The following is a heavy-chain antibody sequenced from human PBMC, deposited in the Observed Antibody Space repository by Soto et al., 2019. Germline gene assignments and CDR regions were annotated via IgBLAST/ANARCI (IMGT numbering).Heavy chain of an antibody. Sequence: SETLSLTCTVSGGSISSGGYYWSWIRQHPGKGLEWIGTIYYSGSTYYNPSLKSRVTISIDTSKTQFSLKLSSVTAADTAVYYCARGWVWARGNNWFDPWGQGTLVTVSS. CDR3: ARGWVWARGNNWFDP. CDR1: GGSISSGGYY. J-gene: IGHJ5*02. D-gene: IGHD3-16*01. CDR2: IYYSGST. V-gene: IGHV4-39*01.